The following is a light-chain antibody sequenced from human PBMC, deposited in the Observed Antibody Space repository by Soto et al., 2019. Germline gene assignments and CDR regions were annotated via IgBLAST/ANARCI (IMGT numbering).Light chain of an antibody. V-gene: IGKV3-20*01. CDR2: GAS. J-gene: IGKJ1*01. CDR1: QNINSNY. Sequence: EIVLTQSPGTLSLSPGERATLSCRASQNINSNYLAWYQQRPGQAPRLLIYGASSRATGIPDEFSGSGSGTDFTLTISTLEPADFAVYYCQQYVSTPLTFGQGTRVQIK. CDR3: QQYVSTPLT.